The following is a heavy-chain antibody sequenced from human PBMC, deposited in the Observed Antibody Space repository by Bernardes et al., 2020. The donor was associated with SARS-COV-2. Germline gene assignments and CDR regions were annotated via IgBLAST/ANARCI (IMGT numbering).Heavy chain of an antibody. CDR3: ARVVGDSSDYYNPEYFQH. V-gene: IGHV1-18*04. J-gene: IGHJ1*01. CDR1: GYTFTSYG. CDR2: ISAYNGNT. D-gene: IGHD3-22*01. Sequence: ASVKVSCKASGYTFTSYGISWVRQAPGQGLEWMGWISAYNGNTNYAQKLQGRVTMTTDTSTSTAYMELRSLRSDDTAVYYCARVVGDSSDYYNPEYFQHWGQGTLVSVSS.